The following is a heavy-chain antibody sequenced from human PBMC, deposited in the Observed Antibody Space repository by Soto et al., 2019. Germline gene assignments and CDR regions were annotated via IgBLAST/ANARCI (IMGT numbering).Heavy chain of an antibody. J-gene: IGHJ4*02. CDR3: ARDWELGY. CDR1: GGTFSSYA. D-gene: IGHD1-26*01. CDR2: INPAGTT. Sequence: GASVKVSCKASGGTFSSYAISWVRQAPGQGLEWMGLINPAGTTSYAQKFQGRVTMTRDTSTTTVYMELSSLRSEDTAVYYCARDWELGYWGQGTLVTVSS. V-gene: IGHV1-46*01.